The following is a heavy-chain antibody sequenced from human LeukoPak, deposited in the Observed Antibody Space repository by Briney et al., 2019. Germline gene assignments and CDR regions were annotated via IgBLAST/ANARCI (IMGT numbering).Heavy chain of an antibody. V-gene: IGHV4-61*01. D-gene: IGHD3-10*01. CDR3: ARDGRGWFDP. Sequence: PSETLSLTCTVSGGSVSSGSYYWIWIRQPPGEGLEWIGYIYYSGSTNYNPSLKSRVTISVDTSKNQFSLKLSSVTAADTAVYYCARDGRGWFDPWGQGTLVTVSS. CDR1: GGSVSSGSYY. CDR2: IYYSGST. J-gene: IGHJ5*02.